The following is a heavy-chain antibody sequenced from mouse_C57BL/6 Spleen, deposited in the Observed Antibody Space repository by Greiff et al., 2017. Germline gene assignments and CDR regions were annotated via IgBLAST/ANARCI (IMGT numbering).Heavy chain of an antibody. V-gene: IGHV1-82*01. J-gene: IGHJ4*01. Sequence: QVQLQQSGPELVKPGASVKISCKASGYAFSSSWMNWVKQRPGKGLEWIGWIFPGVGDTNYNGKFKGKATLTADTSSSTAYMQLSSLTSEDSAVYFCSRSWDSNTYAMDYWGQGTSVTVSS. D-gene: IGHD2-5*01. CDR3: SRSWDSNTYAMDY. CDR2: IFPGVGDT. CDR1: GYAFSSSW.